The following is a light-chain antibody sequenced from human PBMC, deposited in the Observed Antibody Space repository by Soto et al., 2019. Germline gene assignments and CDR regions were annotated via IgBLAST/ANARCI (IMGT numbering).Light chain of an antibody. CDR2: DAS. J-gene: IGKJ2*01. Sequence: EIVWTQSPATLSLSQEERATLSCRASQSVSSYLAWYQQKPGQAPRLLIYDASNRATGIPARFSGSGSGTDFTLTISSLEPEDCAVYYCQQRSNWPLYTFGQGTKLVIK. CDR3: QQRSNWPLYT. CDR1: QSVSSY. V-gene: IGKV3-11*01.